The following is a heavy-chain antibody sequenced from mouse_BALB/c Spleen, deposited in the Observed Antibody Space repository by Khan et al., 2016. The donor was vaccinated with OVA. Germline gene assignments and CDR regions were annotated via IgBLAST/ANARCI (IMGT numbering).Heavy chain of an antibody. J-gene: IGHJ1*01. V-gene: IGHV3-2*02. Sequence: EVQLQESGPGLVKPSQSLSLTCTVTGYSITSDYAWNWIRQFPGNKLEWMGYISYSGSTSYNPSLRSRISFTRDTSKNQFFLQFNSVTTEDPATYFGAKYLVSSGRGYHDVWGAGTTVTVSS. D-gene: IGHD2-1*01. CDR2: ISYSGST. CDR3: AKYLVSSGRGYHDV. CDR1: GYSITSDYA.